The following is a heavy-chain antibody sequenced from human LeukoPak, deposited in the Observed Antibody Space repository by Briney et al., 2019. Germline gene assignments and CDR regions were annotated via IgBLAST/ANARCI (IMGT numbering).Heavy chain of an antibody. J-gene: IGHJ4*02. CDR2: ISAYNGNT. CDR1: GYTFTSYG. Sequence: ASVKVSCKASGYTFTSYGISWVRQAPGQGLEGMGWISAYNGNTNYAQKLQGRVTMNTDTSTSTAYMELRSLRSDGTAVYYCARDTPVVARGLVVVVPDYWGQGTLVTVSS. V-gene: IGHV1-18*01. CDR3: ARDTPVVARGLVVVVPDY. D-gene: IGHD3-22*01.